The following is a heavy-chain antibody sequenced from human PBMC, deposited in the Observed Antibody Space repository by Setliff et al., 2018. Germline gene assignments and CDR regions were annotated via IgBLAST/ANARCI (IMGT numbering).Heavy chain of an antibody. CDR1: GYTFTSYA. D-gene: IGHD3-22*01. J-gene: IGHJ6*03. V-gene: IGHV1-3*01. CDR2: INAGNGNT. Sequence: RASVKVSCKASGYTFTSYAMHWVRQAPGQRLEWMGWINAGNGNTKYSQKFQGRVTITRDTSASTAYMELSSLRSEDTAVYYCARDKGYDSSGYFYYYYYMDVWGKGTTVTVSS. CDR3: ARDKGYDSSGYFYYYYYMDV.